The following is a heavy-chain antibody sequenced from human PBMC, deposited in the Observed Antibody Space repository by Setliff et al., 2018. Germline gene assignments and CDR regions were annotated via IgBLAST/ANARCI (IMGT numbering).Heavy chain of an antibody. V-gene: IGHV7-4-1*02. D-gene: IGHD4-17*01. CDR2: INTKTGDP. J-gene: IGHJ4*01. Sequence: GASVKVSCKASGYSLSNYVMNWVRQAPGQGLEWMGWINTKTGDPSYAQGYTGRFAFSLYTSDSTTYLDISTLKAEDTATYFCARADHLVTTTFDYWGQGTLVTVSS. CDR3: ARADHLVTTTFDY. CDR1: GYSLSNYV.